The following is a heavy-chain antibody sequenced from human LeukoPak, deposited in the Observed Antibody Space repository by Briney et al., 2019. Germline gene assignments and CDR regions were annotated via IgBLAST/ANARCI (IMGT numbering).Heavy chain of an antibody. CDR2: ISWNSGSI. D-gene: IGHD3-3*01. J-gene: IGHJ3*02. V-gene: IGHV3-9*03. CDR1: GFTFDDYA. CDR3: ARGGVTLPPDAFDI. Sequence: GRSLRLSCAASGFTFDDYAMHWVRQAPGKGLEWVSGISWNSGSIGYADSVKGRFTISRDNSKNTLYLQMGSLRAEDMAVYYCARGGVTLPPDAFDIWGQGTMVTVSS.